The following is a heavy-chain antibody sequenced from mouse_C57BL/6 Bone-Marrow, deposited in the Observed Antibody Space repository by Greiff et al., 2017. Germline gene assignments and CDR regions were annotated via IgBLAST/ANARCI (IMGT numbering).Heavy chain of an antibody. CDR2: IYPRSGNT. CDR3: ERGTQSWFAY. Sequence: VKLQQSVAELARPGASVKLSCKASGYTFTSYGIRWVKQRTGQGLEWIGEIYPRSGNTYYNEKFKGKATLTADKSSSTAYMELRSLTSEDSECYFCERGTQSWFAYWGQGTLVTVSA. J-gene: IGHJ3*01. V-gene: IGHV1-81*01. CDR1: GYTFTSYG.